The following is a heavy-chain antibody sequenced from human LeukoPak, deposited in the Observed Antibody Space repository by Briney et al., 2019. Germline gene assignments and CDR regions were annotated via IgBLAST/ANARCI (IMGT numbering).Heavy chain of an antibody. CDR2: INPNSGGT. J-gene: IGHJ4*02. CDR3: ARERGWYPSFYFDY. V-gene: IGHV1-2*06. CDR1: GYTFTGYY. Sequence: ASVTVSCKASGYTFTGYYMHWVRQAPGQGLEWMGRINPNSGGTNYAQKFQGRVTMTRDTSISTAYMELSRLRSDDTAVYYCARERGWYPSFYFDYWGQGTLVTVSS. D-gene: IGHD6-19*01.